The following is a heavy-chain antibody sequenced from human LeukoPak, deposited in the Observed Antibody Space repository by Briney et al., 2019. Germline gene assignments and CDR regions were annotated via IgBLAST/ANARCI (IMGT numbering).Heavy chain of an antibody. Sequence: NRSQTLSLTCAISGDSVSSNSAAWNWIRQSPSRGLEWLGRTYYRSKWYNDYAVSVKSRITINPDTSKNQFSLQLNSVTPEDTAVCYCARAGYCSGGSCYSGLFDYWGQGTLVTVSS. CDR2: TYYRSKWYN. V-gene: IGHV6-1*01. D-gene: IGHD2-15*01. J-gene: IGHJ4*02. CDR3: ARAGYCSGGSCYSGLFDY. CDR1: GDSVSSNSAA.